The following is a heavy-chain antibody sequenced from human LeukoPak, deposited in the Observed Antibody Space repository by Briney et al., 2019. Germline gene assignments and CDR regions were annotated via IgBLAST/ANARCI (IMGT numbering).Heavy chain of an antibody. Sequence: PGGSLRLSCAASGFTFSSYCMSWVRQAPGKGMEWVSTISGSGGSTYYADSVKGRFTISRDNSKNTLFLQMNSMRAEDTAVYYCAKRPHCTGPGCHHIEYWGQGTLVTVSS. CDR3: AKRPHCTGPGCHHIEY. CDR2: ISGSGGST. J-gene: IGHJ4*02. CDR1: GFTFSSYC. V-gene: IGHV3-23*01. D-gene: IGHD2-8*02.